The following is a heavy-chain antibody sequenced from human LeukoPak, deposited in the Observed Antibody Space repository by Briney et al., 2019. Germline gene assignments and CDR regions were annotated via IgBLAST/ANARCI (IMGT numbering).Heavy chain of an antibody. Sequence: SETLSLTCAVYGGSFSGYYWSWIRQPPVKGLEWIGEINHSGSTNYNPSLKSRVTISVDTSKNQFSLKLSSVTAADTAVYYCARAVAGRRGIKLDYWGQRTLVTVSS. CDR3: ARAVAGRRGIKLDY. CDR1: GGSFSGYY. V-gene: IGHV4-34*01. D-gene: IGHD6-19*01. CDR2: INHSGST. J-gene: IGHJ4*02.